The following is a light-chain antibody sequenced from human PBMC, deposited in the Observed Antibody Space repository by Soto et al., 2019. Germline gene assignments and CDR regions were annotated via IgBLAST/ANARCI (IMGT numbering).Light chain of an antibody. J-gene: IGKJ4*01. CDR1: QSVKSSY. V-gene: IGKV3-20*01. Sequence: EIVLTQSPGTLSLSPGERATLSCRASQSVKSSYLAWYQQKPGQPPRLLISGASTRATGIPDRFIGSGSATDFTLTITRMEPEDFALFYWQQYGSSPLTFGGGSKVEIK. CDR2: GAS. CDR3: QQYGSSPLT.